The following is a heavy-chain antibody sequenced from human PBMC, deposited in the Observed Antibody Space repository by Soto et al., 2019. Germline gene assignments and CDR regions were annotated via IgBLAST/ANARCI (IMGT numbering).Heavy chain of an antibody. CDR1: GYSFTSYW. J-gene: IGHJ4*02. Sequence: PGESLKISCEGSGYSFTSYWIIWVRQMPGKGLDWMGRIDPSDSYTNYSPSFQGHVTISADKSISTAYLQWSSLKASDTAMYYCARHSEYSSGWYYFDYWGQGTLVTVSS. CDR3: ARHSEYSSGWYYFDY. D-gene: IGHD6-19*01. V-gene: IGHV5-10-1*01. CDR2: IDPSDSYT.